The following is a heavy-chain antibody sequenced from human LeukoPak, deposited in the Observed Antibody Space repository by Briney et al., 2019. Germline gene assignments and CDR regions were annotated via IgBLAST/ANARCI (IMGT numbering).Heavy chain of an antibody. Sequence: SETLSLTCTVSGGSISSYYWSWIRQPPGKGLEWIGYIYYSGSTNYNPSLKSRVTISVNTSKNQFSLKLSSVTAADTAVYYCARGLRQLVRSWHYWGQGTLVTVSS. J-gene: IGHJ4*02. CDR3: ARGLRQLVRSWHY. V-gene: IGHV4-59*12. CDR2: IYYSGST. CDR1: GGSISSYY. D-gene: IGHD6-6*01.